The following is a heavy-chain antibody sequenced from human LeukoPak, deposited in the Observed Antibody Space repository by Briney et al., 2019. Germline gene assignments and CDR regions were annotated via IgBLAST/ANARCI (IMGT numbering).Heavy chain of an antibody. D-gene: IGHD6-13*01. V-gene: IGHV3-7*01. CDR2: IRQDGGEK. CDR3: ARDGTAPGLYFDL. Sequence: PGGSLRLSCAVSGFTFTDYWMNWVRQAPGKGLEWVASIRQDGGEKSYVDSVEGRFTISRDNTKNSLYLQMSSLRAEDTAVYYCARDGTAPGLYFDLWGQGTLVTVSS. J-gene: IGHJ4*01. CDR1: GFTFTDYW.